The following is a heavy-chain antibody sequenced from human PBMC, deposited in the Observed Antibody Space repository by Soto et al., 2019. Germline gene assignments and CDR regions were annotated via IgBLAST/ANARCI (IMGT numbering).Heavy chain of an antibody. CDR2: ISNDGDHK. J-gene: IGHJ6*02. Sequence: QVQLVESGGGVVQPGRSLRLSCAASGFTFSSYAMHWVRQAPGKGLEWVAVISNDGDHKYYADSVKGRFTISRDNSDNTLNLQMKRLRPEDTAVYYCVRDEATSANGNAPVYYYSGLDVRGHGTTVTVSS. CDR3: VRDEATSANGNAPVYYYSGLDV. CDR1: GFTFSSYA. D-gene: IGHD1-1*01. V-gene: IGHV3-30-3*01.